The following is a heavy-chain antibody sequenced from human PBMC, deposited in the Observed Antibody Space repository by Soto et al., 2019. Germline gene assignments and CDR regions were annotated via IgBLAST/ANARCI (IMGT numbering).Heavy chain of an antibody. CDR2: ISYDGSNK. D-gene: IGHD1-26*01. Sequence: GGPLRLSCAASGFTFSSYAMHWVSQAPGKGLEWVVVISYDGSNKYYADSVKGRFTISRDNSKNTRYLQMNSLRADDTAVYYCARDLVMGATQLDYYYGMDVWGQGTTVTVSS. V-gene: IGHV3-30-3*01. CDR1: GFTFSSYA. J-gene: IGHJ6*02. CDR3: ARDLVMGATQLDYYYGMDV.